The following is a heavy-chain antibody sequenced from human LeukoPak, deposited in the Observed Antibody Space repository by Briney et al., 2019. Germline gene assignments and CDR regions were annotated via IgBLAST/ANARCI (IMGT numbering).Heavy chain of an antibody. J-gene: IGHJ6*03. CDR2: ISIYNDNT. D-gene: IGHD1-26*01. Sequence: GASVKVSCKASGYTFTSHVINWVRQAPGQGLEWMGWISIYNDNTNYAQKLQGRVTMTTDTSTSTAYMELRSLRSDDTAVYYCARLDEWELLSSYYYYMDVWGKGTTVTISS. CDR1: GYTFTSHV. CDR3: ARLDEWELLSSYYYYMDV. V-gene: IGHV1-18*01.